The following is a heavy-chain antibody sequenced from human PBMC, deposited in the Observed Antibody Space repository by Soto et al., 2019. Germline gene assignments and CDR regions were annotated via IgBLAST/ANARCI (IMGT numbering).Heavy chain of an antibody. CDR1: GGSISGHY. CDR2: IYYSGST. J-gene: IGHJ6*03. Sequence: QVQLQESGPGLVKPSETLSLTCSVSGGSISGHYWSWVRQTPGKGLEWIGYIYYSGSTNYNPSLKSRATISVDTSKNQFSLRLTSVTAADTAVYYCARGPYYDLIWNYYYMDVWGKGTTVTVSS. V-gene: IGHV4-59*08. D-gene: IGHD3-16*01. CDR3: ARGPYYDLIWNYYYMDV.